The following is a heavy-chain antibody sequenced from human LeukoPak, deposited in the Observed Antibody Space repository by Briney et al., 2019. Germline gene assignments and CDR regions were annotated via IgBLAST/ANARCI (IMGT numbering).Heavy chain of an antibody. CDR2: INPNSGDT. CDR1: GYTLTYKY. J-gene: IGHJ4*02. D-gene: IGHD1/OR15-1a*01. Sequence: GASVKVSCKASGYTLTYKYLHWVRQAPGQGLEWMGWINPNSGDTTYAQKFQGRVTMTRDTSISTAYMELTRLTSDDTAVYYCAREEQYNMYFDYWGQGTLVTVSS. CDR3: AREEQYNMYFDY. V-gene: IGHV1-2*02.